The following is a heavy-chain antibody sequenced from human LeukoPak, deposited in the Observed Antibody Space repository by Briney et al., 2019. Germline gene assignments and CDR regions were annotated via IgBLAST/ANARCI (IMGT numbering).Heavy chain of an antibody. J-gene: IGHJ6*04. D-gene: IGHD3-10*01. CDR1: GFTFSSYS. V-gene: IGHV3-48*01. CDR3: ARDNAYGSGMDV. Sequence: GGSLRLSCAASGFTFSSYSMNWVRQAPGEGLEWVSYISSSSSTIYYADSVKGRFTISRDNAKNSLYLQMNSLRAEDTAVYYCARDNAYGSGMDVWGKGTTVTVSS. CDR2: ISSSSSTI.